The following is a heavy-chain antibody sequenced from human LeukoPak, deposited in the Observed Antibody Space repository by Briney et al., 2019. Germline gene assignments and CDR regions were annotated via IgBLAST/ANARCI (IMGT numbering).Heavy chain of an antibody. V-gene: IGHV1-18*01. CDR1: GYTFTSYG. CDR2: ISAYNGNT. D-gene: IGHD1-26*01. J-gene: IGHJ4*02. Sequence: ASVKVSCKASGYTFTSYGISWVRQAPGQGLEWMGWISAYNGNTNYAQKLQGRVTMTTDTSTSKAYMEPRSLRSDDTAVYYCAREVGATTPFDYWGQGTLVTVSS. CDR3: AREVGATTPFDY.